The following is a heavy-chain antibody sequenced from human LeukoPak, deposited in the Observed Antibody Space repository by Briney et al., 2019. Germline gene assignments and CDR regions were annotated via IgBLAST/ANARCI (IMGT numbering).Heavy chain of an antibody. CDR1: GYTFSSYD. Sequence: GASVKVSCKASGYTFSSYDISWVRQAPGQGLEWMGWTSAYNGNTNYAQKLQGRVTMTTDTSTSTAYLELRSLRSDDTAVYYCARVSEEMATITFDYWGQGTLVTVSS. CDR3: ARVSEEMATITFDY. D-gene: IGHD5-24*01. CDR2: TSAYNGNT. V-gene: IGHV1-18*01. J-gene: IGHJ4*02.